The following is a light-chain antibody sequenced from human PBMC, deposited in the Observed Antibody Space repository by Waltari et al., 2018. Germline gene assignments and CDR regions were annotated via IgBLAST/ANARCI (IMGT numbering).Light chain of an antibody. CDR2: GAS. CDR1: QSVSSSY. V-gene: IGKV3-20*01. J-gene: IGKJ1*01. CDR3: QQCGSSPWT. Sequence: EIVLTQSPGTLSLSPGERATLSCRASQSVSSSYLVWYQQKPGQAPRLLIYGASSRATGIPDRFSGIGSGTDFTLTISKLEPEDFAVYYCQQCGSSPWTFGQGTKVEIK.